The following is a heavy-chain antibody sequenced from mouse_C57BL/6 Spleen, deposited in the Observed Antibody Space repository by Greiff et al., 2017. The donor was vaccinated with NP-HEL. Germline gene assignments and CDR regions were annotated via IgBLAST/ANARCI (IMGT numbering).Heavy chain of an antibody. V-gene: IGHV10-1*01. Sequence: EVQLVESGGGLVQPKGSLKLSCAASGFSFNTYAMNWVRQAPGKGLEWVARIRSKSNNYATYYADSVKDRFTISRDDSESMLYLQMNNLKTEDTAMYYCVRQGGGYDVYFDVWGTGTTVTVSS. CDR2: IRSKSNNYAT. CDR3: VRQGGGYDVYFDV. D-gene: IGHD2-2*01. CDR1: GFSFNTYA. J-gene: IGHJ1*03.